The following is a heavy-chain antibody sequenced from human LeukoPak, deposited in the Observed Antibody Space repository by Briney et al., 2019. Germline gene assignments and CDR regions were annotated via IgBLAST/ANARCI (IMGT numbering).Heavy chain of an antibody. CDR1: GGSFSGYY. CDR2: INHSGST. J-gene: IGHJ5*02. Sequence: SETLSLTCAVYGGSFSGYYWSWICHPPGKGLEWIAEINHSGSTNYNPSLKSRVTISVDTSKNQFSLKLSSVTAADTAVYYCARGPTRTWIQLWSAYNWFDPWGQGTLVTVSS. D-gene: IGHD5-18*01. CDR3: ARGPTRTWIQLWSAYNWFDP. V-gene: IGHV4-34*01.